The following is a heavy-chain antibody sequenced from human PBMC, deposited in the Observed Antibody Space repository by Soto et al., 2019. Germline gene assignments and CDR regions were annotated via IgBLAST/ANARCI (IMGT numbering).Heavy chain of an antibody. J-gene: IGHJ4*02. Sequence: QVQLQESGPGLVKPSETLSLTCTVSGGSISSYYWSWIRQPPGKGLEWIGYIYYSGSTNYNPSLKSRVTISVDTSKNQFSLKLSSVTAADTAVYYCAIRWGAAVDYWGQGTLVTVSS. D-gene: IGHD1-26*01. CDR2: IYYSGST. CDR1: GGSISSYY. CDR3: AIRWGAAVDY. V-gene: IGHV4-59*08.